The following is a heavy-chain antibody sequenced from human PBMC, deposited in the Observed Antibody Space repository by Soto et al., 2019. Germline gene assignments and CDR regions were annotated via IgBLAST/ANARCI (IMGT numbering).Heavy chain of an antibody. CDR3: AKVGYSCSWHRDCYFDY. D-gene: IGHD6-13*01. V-gene: IGHV3-23*01. CDR2: ISGSGGST. CDR1: GFTFSSYA. Sequence: GSLRLSCAASGFTFSSYAMSWVRQAPGKGLEWVSAISGSGGSTYYADSVKGRFTISRDNSKNTLYLQMNSLRAEDTAVYYCAKVGYSCSWHRDCYFDYWGQRTLVTGSS. J-gene: IGHJ4*02.